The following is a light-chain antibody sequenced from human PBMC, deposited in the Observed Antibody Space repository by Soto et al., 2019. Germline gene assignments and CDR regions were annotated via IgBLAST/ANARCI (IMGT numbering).Light chain of an antibody. V-gene: IGLV2-11*01. CDR3: CSYAGGYTWM. J-gene: IGLJ3*02. CDR2: DVS. Sequence: QSALTQPRSVSGSPGQSVTISCSGTNSDVGGYNYVSWYQQHPGKAPKFMIYDVSKRPSGVPDRFSGSKSGNTASLTISGLQAEDEADYYCCSYAGGYTWMFGGGTSSPS. CDR1: NSDVGGYNY.